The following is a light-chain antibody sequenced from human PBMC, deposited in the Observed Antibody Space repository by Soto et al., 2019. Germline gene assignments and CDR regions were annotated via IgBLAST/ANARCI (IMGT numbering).Light chain of an antibody. Sequence: EIVMTQSPATLSVSPGERATLSCRASQSVSSNLAWYQQKPGQAPRLRIYDASTRATGIPARFSGSGSGTEFTLTISSLQSEDFAVYYCQQYNNWPRTFGQGTKVDIK. CDR3: QQYNNWPRT. J-gene: IGKJ1*01. CDR1: QSVSSN. V-gene: IGKV3-15*01. CDR2: DAS.